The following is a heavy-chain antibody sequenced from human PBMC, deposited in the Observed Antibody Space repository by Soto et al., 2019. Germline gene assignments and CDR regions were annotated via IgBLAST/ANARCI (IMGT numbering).Heavy chain of an antibody. CDR2: TYYRSKWYN. Sequence: SQTLSLTCAISGDSVSSNSAAWNWIRQSPSRGLEWLGRTYYRSKWYNDYAVSVKSRITINPDTSKNQFSLQLNSVTPEDTAVYYCARDKDIVVVPAAIRAYYYYGIDVWGQGTTVTVSS. V-gene: IGHV6-1*01. CDR1: GDSVSSNSAA. CDR3: ARDKDIVVVPAAIRAYYYYGIDV. J-gene: IGHJ6*02. D-gene: IGHD2-2*02.